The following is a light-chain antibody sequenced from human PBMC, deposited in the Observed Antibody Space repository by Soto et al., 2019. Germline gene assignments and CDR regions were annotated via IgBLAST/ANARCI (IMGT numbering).Light chain of an antibody. CDR1: QSVNGND. V-gene: IGKV3-20*01. J-gene: IGKJ4*01. Sequence: DIVLTQSPDTLSLSPGERATLSCRASQSVNGNDFAWYQQKPGQAPRLLIFGAFSRATGIPDKFSGSASGRDFTFTIDRLEPEDFAVYYCQQYGRSPLTFGGGTKVEIK. CDR2: GAF. CDR3: QQYGRSPLT.